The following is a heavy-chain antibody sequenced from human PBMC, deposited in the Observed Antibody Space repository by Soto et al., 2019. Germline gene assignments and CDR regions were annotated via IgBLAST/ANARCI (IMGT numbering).Heavy chain of an antibody. Sequence: PATLRPTGAFYGVSFSCYHLTSVRLSRGKELECIGEIIHSGSTNYAPSLKSRVTISVDTSKNQLFLKLSSVTAADTAMYYCARDGIAMVRGLNFDYWGQGTLVTVSS. CDR3: ARDGIAMVRGLNFDY. D-gene: IGHD3-10*01. CDR1: GVSFSCYH. CDR2: IIHSGST. J-gene: IGHJ4*02. V-gene: IGHV4-34*12.